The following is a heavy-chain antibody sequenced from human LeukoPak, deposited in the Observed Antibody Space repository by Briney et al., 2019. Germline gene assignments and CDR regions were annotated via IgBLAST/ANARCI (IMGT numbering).Heavy chain of an antibody. CDR3: ATTIRGATTKFDY. CDR2: ITAYNGNT. V-gene: IGHV1-18*01. D-gene: IGHD1-26*01. J-gene: IGHJ4*02. Sequence: ASVKVSCKASGYTFTSYGVSWVRQAPGQGLEWMGWITAYNGNTNYAQKLQGRVTMTTDTSTSTVYMELRSLRSDDTAVYYCATTIRGATTKFDYWGQGTLVTVSS. CDR1: GYTFTSYG.